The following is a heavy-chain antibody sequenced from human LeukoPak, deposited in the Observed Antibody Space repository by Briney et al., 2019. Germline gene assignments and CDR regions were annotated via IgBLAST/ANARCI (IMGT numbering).Heavy chain of an antibody. D-gene: IGHD2-15*01. CDR1: GGSISSSSYY. CDR3: ARNYCSGGSCPSRDDAFDI. CDR2: IYYSGST. V-gene: IGHV4-39*07. Sequence: TSETLSLTCTVSGGSISSSSYYWGWIRQPPGKGLEWIGSIYYSGSTYYNPSLKSRVTISVDTSKNQFSLKLSSVTAADTAVYYCARNYCSGGSCPSRDDAFDIWGQGTMVTVSS. J-gene: IGHJ3*02.